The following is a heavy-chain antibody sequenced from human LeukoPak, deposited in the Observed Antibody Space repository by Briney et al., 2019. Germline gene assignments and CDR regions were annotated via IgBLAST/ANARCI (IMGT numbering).Heavy chain of an antibody. J-gene: IGHJ4*02. D-gene: IGHD3-3*01. CDR3: AGERSGYFDY. V-gene: IGHV1-69*05. Sequence: ASVKVSCKASEGTFSSYAISWVRQAPGQGLEWMGGIIPIFGTANYAQKFQGRVTITTDESTSTAYMELSSLRSEDTAVYYCAGERSGYFDYWGQGTLVTVSS. CDR1: EGTFSSYA. CDR2: IIPIFGTA.